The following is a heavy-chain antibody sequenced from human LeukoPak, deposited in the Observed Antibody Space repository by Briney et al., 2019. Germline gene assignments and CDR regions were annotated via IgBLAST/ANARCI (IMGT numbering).Heavy chain of an antibody. D-gene: IGHD3-9*01. V-gene: IGHV4-31*03. Sequence: SETLSLTCTVSGGSISSGGYYWSWIRQHPGKGLEWIGYIYYSGSTYYNPSLKSRVTISVDTSKNQFSLKLSSVTAADTAVYYCARGVVVGLRYFGPVPSYMDVWGKGTTVTVSS. CDR2: IYYSGST. CDR1: GGSISSGGYY. CDR3: ARGVVVGLRYFGPVPSYMDV. J-gene: IGHJ6*03.